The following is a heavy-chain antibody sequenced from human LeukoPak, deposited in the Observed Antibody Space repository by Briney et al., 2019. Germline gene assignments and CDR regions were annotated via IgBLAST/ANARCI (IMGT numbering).Heavy chain of an antibody. V-gene: IGHV3-30*18. D-gene: IGHD2-15*01. CDR1: GFTFSIYG. Sequence: GGSLRLSCAASGFTFSIYGMHWIRQAPGKGLGWVAVISDDGSNKYYAGSVKGRFTISRDNSKNPLYLQMNSLRAEDTAVYYCAKYSSLPPYYYYGMDVWGQGTTVTVSS. CDR2: ISDDGSNK. CDR3: AKYSSLPPYYYYGMDV. J-gene: IGHJ6*02.